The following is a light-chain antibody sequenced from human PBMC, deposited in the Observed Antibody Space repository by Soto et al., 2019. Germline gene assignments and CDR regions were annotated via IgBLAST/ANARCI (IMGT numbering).Light chain of an antibody. Sequence: EVLLTQSPATLSLSPGERATLSCRAGQSISNYLAWYQQKPGQAPRLLIYDASSRATDIPARLSGSGSGTDFTITISSLELEVFAVYYCKYGRAFGPGTKVEIK. CDR3: KYGRA. J-gene: IGKJ3*01. V-gene: IGKV3-11*01. CDR2: DAS. CDR1: QSISNY.